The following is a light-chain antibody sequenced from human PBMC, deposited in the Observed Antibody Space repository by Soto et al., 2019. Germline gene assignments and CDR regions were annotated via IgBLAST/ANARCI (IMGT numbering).Light chain of an antibody. CDR3: SSYTSSSTRV. CDR2: DVS. Sequence: QSALTQPASVSGSPGQSITISCTGTSSDVGGYNYVSWYQQHPGKAPKLMIYDVSNRPSGVSNRFSGSKSGNTASLTFSGRQSEDEADYRCSSYTSSSTRVFGGGTKLTVL. V-gene: IGLV2-14*01. J-gene: IGLJ2*01. CDR1: SSDVGGYNY.